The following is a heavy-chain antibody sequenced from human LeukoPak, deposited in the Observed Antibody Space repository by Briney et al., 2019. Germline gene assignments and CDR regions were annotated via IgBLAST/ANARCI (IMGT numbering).Heavy chain of an antibody. D-gene: IGHD3-10*01. Sequence: HPGGSLRLSCAASGFTFSGSAMHWVRQVSGKGLEWVGRIRSKANSYATAYAASVKGRFTISRDDSKNTAYLQMNSLKTEDTAVYYCTTRLSYYYGSGSYSKRAFDYWGQGTLVTVSS. V-gene: IGHV3-73*01. CDR1: GFTFSGSA. CDR3: TTRLSYYYGSGSYSKRAFDY. J-gene: IGHJ4*02. CDR2: IRSKANSYAT.